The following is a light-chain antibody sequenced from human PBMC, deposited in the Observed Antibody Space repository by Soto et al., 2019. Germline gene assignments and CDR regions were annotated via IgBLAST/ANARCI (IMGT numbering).Light chain of an antibody. V-gene: IGLV2-14*01. Sequence: QSVLTQSASVSGSPRQSITISCTRTSSDVGSYNHVSWYQQHPGEVPKLIIFNVNDRPSGVSNRFSGSKSGNTASLTISGLQAEDEADYYCSSFTSSTTYVFGTGTKVTVL. J-gene: IGLJ1*01. CDR1: SSDVGSYNH. CDR3: SSFTSSTTYV. CDR2: NVN.